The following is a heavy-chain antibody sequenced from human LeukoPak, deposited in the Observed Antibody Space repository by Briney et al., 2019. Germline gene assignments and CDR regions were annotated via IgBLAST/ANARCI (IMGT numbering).Heavy chain of an antibody. CDR1: GYSFNTYY. J-gene: IGHJ5*02. V-gene: IGHV1-2*02. Sequence: ASVKVSCKASGYSFNTYYMNWVRQAPGQGLEWLGWINTDSGGTNYAQKFLGRVTMTRDKANSTAYLELSGLRSDDTAVYYCSRHAVTLVRGLNNRKKALFDPSGQGTLVSLSS. D-gene: IGHD1-14*01. CDR3: SRHAVTLVRGLNNRKKALFDP. CDR2: INTDSGGT.